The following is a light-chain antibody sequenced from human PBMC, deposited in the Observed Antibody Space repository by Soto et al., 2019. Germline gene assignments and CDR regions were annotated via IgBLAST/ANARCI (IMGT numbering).Light chain of an antibody. Sequence: EIVITQSPVTLSLSPGERATLSCRASESVSSNLAWYQQKPGQAPRLLIYDASTRATVIPARFSGSGSGTEFPLTISSLQSEDFAVYYCQQYNNWPPGRTFGQGTKVEIK. CDR2: DAS. CDR3: QQYNNWPPGRT. J-gene: IGKJ1*01. CDR1: ESVSSN. V-gene: IGKV3-15*01.